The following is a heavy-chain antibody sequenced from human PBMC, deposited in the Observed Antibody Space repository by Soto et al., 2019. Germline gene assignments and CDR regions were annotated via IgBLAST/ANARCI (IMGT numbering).Heavy chain of an antibody. CDR1: GYTFTSYD. V-gene: IGHV1-8*01. CDR3: ARGQEFDFWSGYYGTWFDP. J-gene: IGHJ5*02. D-gene: IGHD3-3*01. Sequence: QVQLVQSGAEVKKPGASVKVSCKASGYTFTSYDINWVRQATGQGLEWMGWMNPNSGNTGYAQKFQGSVTMTRNTSISTAYMELSSLRSEDTAVYYCARGQEFDFWSGYYGTWFDPWGQGTLVTVSS. CDR2: MNPNSGNT.